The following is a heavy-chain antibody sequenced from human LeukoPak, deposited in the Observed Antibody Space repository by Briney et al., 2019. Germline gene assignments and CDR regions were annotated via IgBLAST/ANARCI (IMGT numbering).Heavy chain of an antibody. CDR2: VYSGGST. V-gene: IGHV3-53*01. D-gene: IGHD1-26*01. CDR3: ARCKGIPFSGSYDY. J-gene: IGHJ4*02. CDR1: GFTVSSNY. Sequence: GGSLRLSCAASGFTVSSNYMSWVRQAPGKGLEWVSVVYSGGSTYYADSVKGRFTITRDNSKNTLYLQMNSLRAEDTAVYYCARCKGIPFSGSYDYWGQGTLVTVSS.